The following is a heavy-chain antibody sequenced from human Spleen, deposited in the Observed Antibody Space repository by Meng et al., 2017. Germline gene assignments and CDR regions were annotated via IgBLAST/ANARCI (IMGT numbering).Heavy chain of an antibody. CDR3: ARGPTTMAHDFDY. J-gene: IGHJ4*02. CDR2: INHSGST. Sequence: QVPQHRWGAVLLKPSETLFLPCFVFGGSFSDYYWGWIRQPPGKGLEWIGEINHSGSTNYNPSLESRATISVDTSQNNLSLKLSSVTAADSAVYYCARGPTTMAHDFDYWGQGTLVTVSS. D-gene: IGHD4-11*01. V-gene: IGHV4-34*01. CDR1: GGSFSDYY.